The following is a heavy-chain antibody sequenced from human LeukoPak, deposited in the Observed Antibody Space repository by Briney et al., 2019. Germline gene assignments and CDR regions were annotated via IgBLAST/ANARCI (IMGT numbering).Heavy chain of an antibody. CDR3: ARGGYSYGSFRLYFDY. CDR1: GGSISSCY. CDR2: ISYSGST. D-gene: IGHD5-18*01. Sequence: PSETLSLTCTVSGGSISSCYWSWIRQPPGKGLEWIGYISYSGSTNYYPSLKSRVTISLDMSKNQFSLKLNSVTAADTAVYYCARGGYSYGSFRLYFDYWGQGTLVTVSS. V-gene: IGHV4-59*01. J-gene: IGHJ4*02.